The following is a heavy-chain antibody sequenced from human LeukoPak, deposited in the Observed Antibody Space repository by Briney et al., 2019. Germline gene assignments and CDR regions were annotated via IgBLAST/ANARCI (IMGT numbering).Heavy chain of an antibody. D-gene: IGHD5-24*01. J-gene: IGHJ4*02. CDR1: GFTFSDYY. V-gene: IGHV3-11*01. CDR2: ISSSGTTI. Sequence: PGGSLRLSCAASGFTFSDYYMSWIRQAPGKGLEWVSYISSSGTTIYYADFVKGRFTISRDNAKNSLCLQMNSLRAEDTAVYYCARDRRDGYNYDYWGQGTLVTVSP. CDR3: ARDRRDGYNYDY.